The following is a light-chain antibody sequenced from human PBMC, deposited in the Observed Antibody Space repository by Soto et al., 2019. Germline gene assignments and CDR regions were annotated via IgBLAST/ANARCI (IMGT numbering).Light chain of an antibody. V-gene: IGKV3-20*01. CDR2: GAS. CDR1: QSVYSNQ. CDR3: QQYATSPRT. J-gene: IGKJ1*01. Sequence: EFVLTQSPGTLSLSPGERATLSCRASQSVYSNQLAWYQQKPGQAPRLLIYGASSRATGVPDRFSGSGSGTDFTLTITRLEPEDFAVYYWQQYATSPRTFGQGTKVEIK.